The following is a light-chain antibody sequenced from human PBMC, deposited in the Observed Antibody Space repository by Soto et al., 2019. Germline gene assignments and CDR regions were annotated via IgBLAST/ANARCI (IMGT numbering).Light chain of an antibody. J-gene: IGLJ3*02. CDR1: SSDVGTNNY. CDR3: ASYTISSTLV. V-gene: IGLV2-14*01. CDR2: EVS. Sequence: QSVLTQPASVSGSPGQSITISCTGTSSDVGTNNYVSWYQQDPGKAPKLMIFEVSNRPSGVSSRFSGSKSGNTASLTISGIQTEDETDYYCASYTISSTLVFGGGTKVTVL.